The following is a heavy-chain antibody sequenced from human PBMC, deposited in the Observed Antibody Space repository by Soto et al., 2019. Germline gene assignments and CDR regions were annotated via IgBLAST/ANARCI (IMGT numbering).Heavy chain of an antibody. CDR1: GYSFTSYW. J-gene: IGHJ4*02. CDR2: IYPGDSDT. V-gene: IGHV5-51*01. D-gene: IGHD1-1*01. CDR3: ARIPSTGPYYFDY. Sequence: LRGSLKISCKASGYSFTSYWIGWVRQMPGKGLEWMGIIYPGDSDTRYSPSFQGQVTISADKSISTASLQWSSLKASDTAMYYCARIPSTGPYYFDYWGQGTLVTSPQ.